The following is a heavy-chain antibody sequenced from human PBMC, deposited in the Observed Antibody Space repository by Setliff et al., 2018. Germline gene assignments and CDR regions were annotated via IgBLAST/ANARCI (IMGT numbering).Heavy chain of an antibody. D-gene: IGHD6-19*01. V-gene: IGHV4-38-2*01. Sequence: PSETLSLTCAVSGYSISSGNYWGWIRQPPGKGLEWIGSISHSGSAYYNPSLKSRVTISLDMSKNQFSLKLSSVTAADTAMYYCARPPPGSSGWSMIYYFDYWGQGTLVTVSS. J-gene: IGHJ4*02. CDR2: ISHSGSA. CDR1: GYSISSGNY. CDR3: ARPPPGSSGWSMIYYFDY.